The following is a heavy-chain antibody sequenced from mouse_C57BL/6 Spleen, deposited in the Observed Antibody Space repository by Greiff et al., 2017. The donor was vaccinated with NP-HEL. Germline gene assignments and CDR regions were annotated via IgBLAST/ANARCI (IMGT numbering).Heavy chain of an antibody. Sequence: VQLQQPGAALVQPGASVNISCKASGYTFTSYCITWVKQRPGQGLEWIGDIYPGSGSTNYNEKFKRKATLTVDTSTSTAYMQLSSLTSEDSAVYYGARADGYDGGDAVDDWGQGTAVTVSS. CDR3: ARADGYDGGDAVDD. J-gene: IGHJ4*01. V-gene: IGHV1-55*01. CDR1: GYTFTSYC. CDR2: IYPGSGST. D-gene: IGHD2-3*01.